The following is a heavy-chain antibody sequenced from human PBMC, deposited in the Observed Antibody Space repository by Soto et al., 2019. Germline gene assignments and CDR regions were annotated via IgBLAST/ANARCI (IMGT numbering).Heavy chain of an antibody. CDR3: ASSGYYSDAFDI. CDR2: ISYDGSNK. D-gene: IGHD3-22*01. V-gene: IGHV3-30-3*01. Sequence: WGSLRLSCAASGFTFISYAIHFFRQAPVKGLEWVAVISYDGSNKYYADSVKGRFTISRDNSKNTLYLQMNSLRAEDTAVYYCASSGYYSDAFDIWGQGTMVTVSS. CDR1: GFTFISYA. J-gene: IGHJ3*02.